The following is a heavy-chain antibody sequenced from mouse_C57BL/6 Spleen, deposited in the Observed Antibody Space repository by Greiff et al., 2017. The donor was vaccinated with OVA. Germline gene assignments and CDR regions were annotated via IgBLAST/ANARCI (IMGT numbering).Heavy chain of an antibody. CDR2: IDPENGDT. CDR1: GFNIKDDY. CDR3: TRGRFDC. Sequence: VQLQQSGAELVRPGASVKLSCTASGFNIKDDYMHWVKQRPEQGLEWIGWIDPENGDTEYASKFQGKATITADTSSNTAYLQLSSLTSEDTAVYYCTRGRFDCWGQGTTLTVSS. J-gene: IGHJ2*01. V-gene: IGHV14-4*01.